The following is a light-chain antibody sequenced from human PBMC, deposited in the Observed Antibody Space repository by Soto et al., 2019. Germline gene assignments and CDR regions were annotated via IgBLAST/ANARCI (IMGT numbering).Light chain of an antibody. V-gene: IGKV1-39*01. CDR1: RTINTY. CDR3: KRTYRDSS. J-gene: IGKJ1*01. Sequence: DVRMTQSPSSLSASVGDTITITCRASRTINTYLNWFQQKPGEPPILLIYGASTLHDGVPSRFSGSGSGADFTLTISGLQPEDFSSYHCKRTYRDSSFGEGTKVEF. CDR2: GAS.